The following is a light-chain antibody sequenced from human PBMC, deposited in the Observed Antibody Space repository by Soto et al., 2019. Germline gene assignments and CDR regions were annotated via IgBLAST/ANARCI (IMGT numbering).Light chain of an antibody. Sequence: QSVLAQPPSVSGAPGQTVTISCTGSRSNIGVGYDVHWYQQLPGTAPKLLIYGNNNRPSGVPVRFSGSKSGTSASLAITWLQPEYEADYYCQSYDNSLSGFYVFGTVTQLTVL. CDR3: QSYDNSLSGFYV. CDR1: RSNIGVGYD. V-gene: IGLV1-40*01. J-gene: IGLJ1*01. CDR2: GNN.